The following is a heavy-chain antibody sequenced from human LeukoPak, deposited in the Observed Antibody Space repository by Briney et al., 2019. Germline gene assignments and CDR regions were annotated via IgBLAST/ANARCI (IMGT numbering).Heavy chain of an antibody. J-gene: IGHJ3*02. Sequence: GGSLRLSCAGSGFNFQYAWMTWVRQAPGKGLDWVSALTGGSDYTYLADSVKGRFTISRDNSKNTVYLQMNSLRGEDTAVYYCARRLFDSGTGGPFDIWGQGTMVTVSS. CDR2: LTGGSDYT. CDR3: ARRLFDSGTGGPFDI. D-gene: IGHD3-10*01. V-gene: IGHV3-23*01. CDR1: GFNFQYAW.